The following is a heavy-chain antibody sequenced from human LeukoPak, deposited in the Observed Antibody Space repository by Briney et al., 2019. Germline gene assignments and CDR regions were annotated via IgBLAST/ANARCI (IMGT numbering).Heavy chain of an antibody. D-gene: IGHD6-13*01. CDR1: GFTFSSYS. Sequence: GGSLRLSCAASGFTFSSYSMNWVRQAPGKGLEWVSSISSSSSYIYYADSMKGRFTISRDNAKNSLYLQMNSLRAEDTAVYYCASRGIAAAGTWHDYWGQGTLVTVSS. V-gene: IGHV3-21*01. CDR2: ISSSSSYI. CDR3: ASRGIAAAGTWHDY. J-gene: IGHJ4*02.